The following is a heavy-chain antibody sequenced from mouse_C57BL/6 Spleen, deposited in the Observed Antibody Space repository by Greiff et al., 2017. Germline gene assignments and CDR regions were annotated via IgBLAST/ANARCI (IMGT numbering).Heavy chain of an antibody. J-gene: IGHJ1*03. Sequence: QVQLKESGAELVKPGASVKISCKASGYAFSSYWMNWVKQRPGKGLEWIGQIYPGDGDTNYNGKFKGKATLTADKSSSTAYMQLSSLTSEDSAVYFCARAIYYYGSSGYFDVWGTGTTVTVSS. D-gene: IGHD1-1*01. CDR3: ARAIYYYGSSGYFDV. CDR1: GYAFSSYW. CDR2: IYPGDGDT. V-gene: IGHV1-80*01.